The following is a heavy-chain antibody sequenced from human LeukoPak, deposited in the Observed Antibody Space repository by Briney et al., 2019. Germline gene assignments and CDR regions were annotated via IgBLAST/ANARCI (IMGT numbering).Heavy chain of an antibody. Sequence: GASVKVSCKASGGTFSSYAISWVRQAPGQGLEWMGRIIPILGIANYAQKFQGRVTTTADKSTSTAYMELSSLRSEDTAVYYCASPFGVVPAAIPHGMDVWGQGTTVTVSS. D-gene: IGHD2-2*02. V-gene: IGHV1-69*04. CDR2: IIPILGIA. J-gene: IGHJ6*02. CDR3: ASPFGVVPAAIPHGMDV. CDR1: GGTFSSYA.